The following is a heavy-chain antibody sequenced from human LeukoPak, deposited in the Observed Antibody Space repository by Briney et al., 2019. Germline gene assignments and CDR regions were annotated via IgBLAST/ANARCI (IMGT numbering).Heavy chain of an antibody. CDR2: LYSGAST. CDR1: GFIVNNNY. CDR3: ARYYYDSSGYPYYFDY. V-gene: IGHV3-53*01. D-gene: IGHD3-22*01. Sequence: GGPLRLSCAASGFIVNNNYMSWVRQAPGKRLEWVSFLYSGASTYYADSVKGRFTISRDNCKSTMYPQMSSLRAEDTAVYYCARYYYDSSGYPYYFDYWGQGTLVTVSS. J-gene: IGHJ4*02.